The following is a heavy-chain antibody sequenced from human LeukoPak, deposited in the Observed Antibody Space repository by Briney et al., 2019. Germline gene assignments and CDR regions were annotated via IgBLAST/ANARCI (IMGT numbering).Heavy chain of an antibody. J-gene: IGHJ5*02. CDR1: GGTFSSYA. CDR3: ALYYYGSGSGAVFDP. CDR2: IIPILGIA. V-gene: IGHV1-69*04. D-gene: IGHD3-10*01. Sequence: GASVKVSCKASGGTFSSYAISWVRQAPGQGLEWMGRIIPILGIANYAQKFQGRVTITAVKSTSTAYMELSSLRSEDTAVYYCALYYYGSGSGAVFDPWGQGTLVTVSS.